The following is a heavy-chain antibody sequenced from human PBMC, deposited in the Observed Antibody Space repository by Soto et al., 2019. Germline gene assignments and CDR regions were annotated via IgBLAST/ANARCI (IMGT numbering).Heavy chain of an antibody. J-gene: IGHJ4*02. V-gene: IGHV4-31*11. D-gene: IGHD5-12*01. CDR3: AREGGTATIFDF. Sequence: SETLCLTCAVSAGSVSRGSNYGSWIRQPPGKGLECIGYIYYSGGTYYNPSLKSRLTISVDTSKNQFSLKLTSVTAADTAVYYCAREGGTATIFDFWGQG. CDR1: AGSVSRGSNY. CDR2: IYYSGGT.